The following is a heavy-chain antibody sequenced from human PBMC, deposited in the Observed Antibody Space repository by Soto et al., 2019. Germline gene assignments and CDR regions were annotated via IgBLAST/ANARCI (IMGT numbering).Heavy chain of an antibody. CDR1: GFTFSSYA. J-gene: IGHJ4*02. CDR2: ISGSGGST. Sequence: ESLKISCAASGFTFSSYAMSWVRQAPWKGLEWVSAISGSGGSTYYADSVKGRFTISRDNSKNTLYLQMNSLRAEDTAVYYCARGVPGAIAPPPNDYRGPGTLVTVSS. D-gene: IGHD3-10*01. V-gene: IGHV3-23*01. CDR3: ARGVPGAIAPPPNDY.